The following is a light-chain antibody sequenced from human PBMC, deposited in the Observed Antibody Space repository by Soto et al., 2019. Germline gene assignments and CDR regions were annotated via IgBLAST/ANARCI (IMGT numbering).Light chain of an antibody. CDR2: GAS. J-gene: IGKJ4*01. CDR3: QHTYDTPA. V-gene: IGKV1-39*01. CDR1: RSIHNY. Sequence: IQMTQSPSSLSASVGDRVTITCRASRSIHNYLHWYQQKPGKAPKLLIFGASTLYSGVPSRFRGSTSGSGFTDYSLTITSLQPEDFATYYCQHTYDTPAFGGGTTVQVK.